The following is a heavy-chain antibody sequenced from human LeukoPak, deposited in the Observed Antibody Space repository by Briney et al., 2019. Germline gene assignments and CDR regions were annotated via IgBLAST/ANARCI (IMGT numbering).Heavy chain of an antibody. J-gene: IGHJ3*02. Sequence: ASVKVSCKASGGTFSSYAISWVRQAPGQGLEWMGWINTNTGNPTYAQGFTVRFVFSLDTSVSTAYLQISSLKAEDTAVYYCARSQQWLVRAVWAFDIWGQGTIVTVSS. CDR1: GGTFSSYA. V-gene: IGHV7-4-1*02. D-gene: IGHD6-19*01. CDR3: ARSQQWLVRAVWAFDI. CDR2: INTNTGNP.